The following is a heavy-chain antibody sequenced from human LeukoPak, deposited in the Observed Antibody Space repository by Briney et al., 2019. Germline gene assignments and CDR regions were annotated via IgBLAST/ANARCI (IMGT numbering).Heavy chain of an antibody. Sequence: SVKVSCKASGGTFSSYAISWVRQAPGQGLEWMGRIIPIFGTANYAQKFQGRVTITTDESTSTAYMELSSLRSEYTAVYYCVGTGYCSGGSCYSSDFDYWGQGTLVTVSS. J-gene: IGHJ4*02. CDR2: IIPIFGTA. CDR1: GGTFSSYA. CDR3: VGTGYCSGGSCYSSDFDY. V-gene: IGHV1-69*05. D-gene: IGHD2-15*01.